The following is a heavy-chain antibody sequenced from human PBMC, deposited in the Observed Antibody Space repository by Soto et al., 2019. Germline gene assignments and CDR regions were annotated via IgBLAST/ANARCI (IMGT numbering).Heavy chain of an antibody. J-gene: IGHJ6*02. V-gene: IGHV4-4*07. Sequence: TLSLTCNVSGGSIRSYYWSWVRQPAGKPLEWIGRIYTSGSTNYNPSLKSRVSMSVDTSKNQFSLEVTSVTAADTAVYYCAREGASGFGMDVWGQGTTVTVSS. CDR2: IYTSGST. CDR1: GGSIRSYY. D-gene: IGHD1-26*01. CDR3: AREGASGFGMDV.